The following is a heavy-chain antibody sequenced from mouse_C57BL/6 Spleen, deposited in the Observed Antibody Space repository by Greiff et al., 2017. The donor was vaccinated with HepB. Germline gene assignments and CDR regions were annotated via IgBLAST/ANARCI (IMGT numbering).Heavy chain of an antibody. Sequence: VKLVESGPGLVQPSQSLSITCTVSGFSLTSYGVHWVRQSPGKGLEWLGVIWSGGSTDYNAAFISRLSISKDNSKSQVFFKMNSLQADDTAIYYCARNYGITGYFDYWGQGTTLTVSS. CDR3: ARNYGITGYFDY. CDR2: IWSGGST. D-gene: IGHD2-4*01. V-gene: IGHV2-2*01. J-gene: IGHJ2*01. CDR1: GFSLTSYG.